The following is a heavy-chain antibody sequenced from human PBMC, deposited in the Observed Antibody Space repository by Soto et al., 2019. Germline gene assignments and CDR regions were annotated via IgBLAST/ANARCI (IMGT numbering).Heavy chain of an antibody. CDR2: IDPTDSFT. V-gene: IGHV5-10-1*01. J-gene: IGHJ3*01. CDR3: ARPASGGSRDAFDV. Sequence: PGESLKISCKASGYKFTTFCLNWVRQTPGKGLEWLGRIDPTDSFTNYSPPFEGHVTISVDRSISTAYLQWNSLQASDTAIYYCARPASGGSRDAFDVWGQGTTVTVS. D-gene: IGHD2-15*01. CDR1: GYKFTTFC.